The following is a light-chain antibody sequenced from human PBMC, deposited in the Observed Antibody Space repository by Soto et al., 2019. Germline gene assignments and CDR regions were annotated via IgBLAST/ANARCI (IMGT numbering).Light chain of an antibody. Sequence: EIVMTQSPSTLSVSPGERATLSCRASQSVRSNLAWYQQKPGQSPRLLIYGASTRATGIPARFSGSGSGTDFTLTISSLEPEDSAVYYCQQRSNWPSLTFGGGTKVDIK. CDR2: GAS. CDR1: QSVRSN. V-gene: IGKV3-11*01. CDR3: QQRSNWPSLT. J-gene: IGKJ4*01.